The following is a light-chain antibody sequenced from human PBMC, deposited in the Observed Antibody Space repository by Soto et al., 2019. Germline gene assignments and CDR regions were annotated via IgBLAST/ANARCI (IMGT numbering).Light chain of an antibody. V-gene: IGKV3-15*01. CDR3: QQDSSWPRRYT. Sequence: EIVMTQSPATLSVSPGERATLSCRASQSVSSNLAWYQQKPGQAPRLLIYGASTRATGIPARFSGSESGTEFTLIISSLQSEDFAVYYCQQDSSWPRRYTFGQGTKLEIK. CDR1: QSVSSN. J-gene: IGKJ2*01. CDR2: GAS.